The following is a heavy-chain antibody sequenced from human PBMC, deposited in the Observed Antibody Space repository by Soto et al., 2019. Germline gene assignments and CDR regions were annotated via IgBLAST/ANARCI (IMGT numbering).Heavy chain of an antibody. Sequence: PSETLSLTCTVSGDSITSNSYFWAWIRQPPGKGLEWIGSIYYSGTTYYNPSLKSRVTISVDKSKNQFSLKLSSVTAADTAVYYCARGASIAAAGSGCWFDPRGQGTLVTVSS. CDR2: IYYSGTT. CDR1: GDSITSNSYF. V-gene: IGHV4-39*07. J-gene: IGHJ5*02. D-gene: IGHD6-13*01. CDR3: ARGASIAAAGSGCWFDP.